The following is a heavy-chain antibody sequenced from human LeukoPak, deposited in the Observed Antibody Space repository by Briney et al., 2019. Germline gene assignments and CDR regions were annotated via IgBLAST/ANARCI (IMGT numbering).Heavy chain of an antibody. CDR3: AKRAVAGYVDY. CDR2: ISSSSSYI. J-gene: IGHJ4*02. Sequence: GGSLRLSCAASGFTFSSYSMNWVRQAPGKGLEWVSSISSSSSYIYYADSVKGRFTISRDNAKNSLYLQTNSLRAEDTAVYYCAKRAVAGYVDYWGQGTLVTVSS. CDR1: GFTFSSYS. D-gene: IGHD6-19*01. V-gene: IGHV3-21*01.